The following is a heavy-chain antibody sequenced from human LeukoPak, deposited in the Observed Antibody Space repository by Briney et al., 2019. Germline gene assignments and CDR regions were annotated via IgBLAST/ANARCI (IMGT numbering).Heavy chain of an antibody. V-gene: IGHV1-3*01. J-gene: IGHJ4*02. CDR2: INAGNGNT. CDR1: GYTFTSYA. Sequence: ASVKVSCKASGYTFTSYAMHWVRQAPGQRLEWMGWINAGNGNTKYSQKFQGRVTITRDTSASTAYMELSSLRSEDTAVYYCARGPWTNIAAAGTNVYWGQGTLVTVSS. D-gene: IGHD6-13*01. CDR3: ARGPWTNIAAAGTNVY.